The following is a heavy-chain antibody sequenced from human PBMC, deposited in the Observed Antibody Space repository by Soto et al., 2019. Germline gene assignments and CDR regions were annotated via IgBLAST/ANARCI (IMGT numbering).Heavy chain of an antibody. CDR3: ARRTSGYDYGADYYYGMDV. J-gene: IGHJ6*02. CDR1: GYTFTNYW. V-gene: IGHV5-51*01. CDR2: IYVGDSDT. Sequence: GGSLKISCKASGYTFTNYWIGWVRQMPGKGLEWMGIIYVGDSDTRYSPSFQGQVTISADKSISTAYLQWSSLKASDTAMYYCARRTSGYDYGADYYYGMDVWGQGTTVTVSS. D-gene: IGHD5-12*01.